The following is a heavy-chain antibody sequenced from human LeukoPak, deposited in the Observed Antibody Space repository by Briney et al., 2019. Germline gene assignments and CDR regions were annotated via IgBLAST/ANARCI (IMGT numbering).Heavy chain of an antibody. CDR1: GCTFSSYA. D-gene: IGHD1-26*01. CDR2: ISPYGGST. CDR3: VKTLGSSREGFDY. J-gene: IGHJ4*02. V-gene: IGHV3-64D*08. Sequence: PGGSLRLSCAASGCTFSSYAMHWVRQAPGKGMEFVSAISPYGGSTYYADSVKGIFTISRDNSKNTLYLQMSSLRAEDTAVYYCVKTLGSSREGFDYWGQGTLVTVSS.